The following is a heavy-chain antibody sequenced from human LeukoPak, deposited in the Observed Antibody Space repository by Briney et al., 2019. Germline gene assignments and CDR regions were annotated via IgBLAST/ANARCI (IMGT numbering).Heavy chain of an antibody. CDR2: INPDNGGT. J-gene: IGHJ4*02. CDR1: GYTFSGYY. D-gene: IGHD3-22*01. CDR3: ARDYYDSGGYYYYEAY. Sequence: GASVKVSCKASGYTFSGYYMHWVRQAPRHGLEWMGWINPDNGGTNFAQKFQGRVTMTRDTSISTAYMELSRLRSDDTAVYYCARDYYDSGGYYYYEAYWGQGSLVTVSS. V-gene: IGHV1-2*02.